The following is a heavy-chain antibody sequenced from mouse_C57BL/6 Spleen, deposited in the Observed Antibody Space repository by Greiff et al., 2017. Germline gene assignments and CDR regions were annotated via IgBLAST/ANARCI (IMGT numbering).Heavy chain of an antibody. Sequence: EVQRVESGGGLVKPGGSLKLSCAASGFTFSSYAMSWVRQTPEKRLEWVATISDGGSYTYYPDNVKGRFTISKDNAKNNLYLQRSHLKSEDTAMYYCARGATTGYYAMDYWGQGTSVTVSS. CDR1: GFTFSSYA. CDR3: ARGATTGYYAMDY. V-gene: IGHV5-4*01. J-gene: IGHJ4*01. D-gene: IGHD1-1*01. CDR2: ISDGGSYT.